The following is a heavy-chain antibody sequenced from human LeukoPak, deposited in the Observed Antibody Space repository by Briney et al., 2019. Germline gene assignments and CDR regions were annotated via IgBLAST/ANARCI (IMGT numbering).Heavy chain of an antibody. CDR1: GGTFSSYA. V-gene: IGHV1-69*04. J-gene: IGHJ6*02. Sequence: SVEVSCKASGGTFSSYAISWVRQAPGQGLEWMGRIIPIFGIANYAQKFQGRVTITADKSTSTAYMELSSLRSEDTAVYYCARGVATTYCSGGSCYPVVPDSSGYYYYYGMDVWGQGTTVTVSS. CDR3: ARGVATTYCSGGSCYPVVPDSSGYYYYYGMDV. D-gene: IGHD2-15*01. CDR2: IIPIFGIA.